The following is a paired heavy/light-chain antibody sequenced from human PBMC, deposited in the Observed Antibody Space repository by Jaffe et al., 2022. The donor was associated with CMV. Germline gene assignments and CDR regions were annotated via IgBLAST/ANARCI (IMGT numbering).Light chain of an antibody. CDR1: SSDVGGYNY. CDR3: SSYTSSSTLEVV. J-gene: IGLJ2*01. CDR2: DVS. V-gene: IGLV2-14*03. Sequence: QSALTQPASVSGSPGQSITISCTGTSSDVGGYNYVSWYQQHPGKAPKLMIYDVSNRPSGVSNRFSGSKSGNTASLTISGLQAEDEADYYCSSYTSSSTLEVVFGGGTKLTVL.
Heavy chain of an antibody. CDR1: GGTFSSYA. V-gene: IGHV1-69*09. D-gene: IGHD1-1*01. J-gene: IGHJ6*03. CDR2: IIPILGIA. CDR3: ARGPQAPRRLERGRSYYYYYMDV. Sequence: QVQLVQSGAEVKKPGSSVKVSCKASGGTFSSYAISWVRQAPGQGLEWMGRIIPILGIANYAQKFQGRVTITADKSTSTAYMELSSLRSEDTAVYYCARGPQAPRRLERGRSYYYYYMDVWGKGTTVTVSS.